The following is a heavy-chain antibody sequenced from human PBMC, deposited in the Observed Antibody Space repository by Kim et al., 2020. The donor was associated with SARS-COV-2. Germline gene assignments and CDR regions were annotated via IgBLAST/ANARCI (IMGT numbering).Heavy chain of an antibody. Sequence: SETLSLTCTVSGGSISSSSYHWGWIRQPPGKGLEWIGNIYYSGTVYYNPSLKSRVTISVDTSKNQFSLKVTSVTAADTAIYYCASPDVSGSGTYWMAPFDSWSQGTLVTVSS. D-gene: IGHD3-10*01. J-gene: IGHJ4*02. V-gene: IGHV4-39*01. CDR3: ASPDVSGSGTYWMAPFDS. CDR1: GGSISSSSYH. CDR2: IYYSGTV.